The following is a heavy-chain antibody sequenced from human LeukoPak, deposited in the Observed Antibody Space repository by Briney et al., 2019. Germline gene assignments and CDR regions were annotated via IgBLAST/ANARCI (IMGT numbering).Heavy chain of an antibody. J-gene: IGHJ4*02. Sequence: PGGSLRLSCAVSGITLSNYGMSWVRQAPGKGLEWVAGISDRGSRTNYADSVKGHFTISTDHPKNTLYLQMNSLRAEDTAVYFCAKRGVVIRVILVGFHKEAYYFDSWGQGALVTVSS. V-gene: IGHV3-23*01. CDR3: AKRGVVIRVILVGFHKEAYYFDS. D-gene: IGHD3-22*01. CDR2: ISDRGSRT. CDR1: GITLSNYG.